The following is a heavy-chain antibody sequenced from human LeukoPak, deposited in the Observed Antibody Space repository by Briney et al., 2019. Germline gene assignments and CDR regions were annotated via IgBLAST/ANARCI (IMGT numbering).Heavy chain of an antibody. V-gene: IGHV1-24*01. Sequence: ASVKVSCKVSGYTLTELSMHWVRQAPGKGLEWMGGFDPEDGETIYAQKFQGRVTMTEDTSTDTAYMELSSLRSEDTAVYYCATVVYDSSGYYYQYWGQGTLVTVSS. CDR2: FDPEDGET. D-gene: IGHD3-22*01. J-gene: IGHJ1*01. CDR1: GYTLTELS. CDR3: ATVVYDSSGYYYQY.